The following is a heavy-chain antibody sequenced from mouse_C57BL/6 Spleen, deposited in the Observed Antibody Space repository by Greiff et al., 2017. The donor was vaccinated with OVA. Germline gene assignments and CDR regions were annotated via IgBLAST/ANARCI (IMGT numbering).Heavy chain of an antibody. Sequence: EVKVVESGGGLVKPGGSLKLSCAASGFTFSDYGMHWVRQAPEKGLEWVAYISSGSSTIYYADTVKGRFTISRDNAKNTLFLQMTSLRSEDTAMYYCARIDYDIAYWGQGTLVTVSA. CDR1: GFTFSDYG. J-gene: IGHJ3*01. V-gene: IGHV5-17*01. CDR3: ARIDYDIAY. D-gene: IGHD2-4*01. CDR2: ISSGSSTI.